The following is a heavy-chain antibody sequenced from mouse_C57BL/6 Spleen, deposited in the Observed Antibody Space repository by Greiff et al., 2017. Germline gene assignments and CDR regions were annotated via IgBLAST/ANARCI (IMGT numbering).Heavy chain of an antibody. CDR3: ARSSAQARSAY. D-gene: IGHD3-2*02. J-gene: IGHJ3*01. Sequence: QVQLQQPGAELVRPGSSVKLSCKASGYTFTSYWMDWVKQRPGQGLEWIGNIYPSDSETHYNQKFKDKATLTVDKSSSTAYMQLSSLPSEVSAVYYCARSSAQARSAYWGQGTLVTVSA. V-gene: IGHV1-61*01. CDR1: GYTFTSYW. CDR2: IYPSDSET.